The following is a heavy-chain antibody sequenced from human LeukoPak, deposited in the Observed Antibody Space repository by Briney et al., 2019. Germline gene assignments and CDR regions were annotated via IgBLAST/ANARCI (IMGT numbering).Heavy chain of an antibody. V-gene: IGHV3-72*01. CDR3: VRSCGSSSCEDNNYYYMDV. CDR2: TRNRAKSYAT. CDR1: GFTLSDYY. J-gene: IGHJ6*03. Sequence: GGSLRLSCVVSGFTLSDYYMDWVRQAPGKGPEWFGRTRNRAKSYATEYAASVKGRFTISRENSGNSLYLQMNSLKTEDTAVYYCVRSCGSSSCEDNNYYYMDVWGKGTTVTVSS. D-gene: IGHD2-2*01.